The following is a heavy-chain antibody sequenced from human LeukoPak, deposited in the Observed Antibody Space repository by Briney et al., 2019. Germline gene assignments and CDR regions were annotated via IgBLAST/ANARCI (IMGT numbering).Heavy chain of an antibody. CDR1: GLTFSSHW. CDR2: ITNDGSST. V-gene: IGHV3-74*01. D-gene: IGHD5-18*01. CDR3: ARDAVDTANAV. J-gene: IGHJ6*02. Sequence: GGSLRLSCAASGLTFSSHWMHWVRQAPGKGLVWVSRITNDGSSTTYADSVKGRFTISRDNAKNTLYLQMNSLRAEDTAVYYCARDAVDTANAVWGQGTTVTVSS.